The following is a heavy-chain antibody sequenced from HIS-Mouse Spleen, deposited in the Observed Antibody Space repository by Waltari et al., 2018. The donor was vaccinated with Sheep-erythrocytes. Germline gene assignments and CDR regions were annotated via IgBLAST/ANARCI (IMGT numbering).Heavy chain of an antibody. CDR2: ISSSSSYI. J-gene: IGHJ4*02. CDR1: GFTFRIYS. D-gene: IGHD1-26*01. CDR3: ARVASGATFDY. V-gene: IGHV3-21*01. Sequence: EVQLVESGGCLVKPGGSLHLSCAASGFTFRIYSLNWVRQAPGKGLEWVSSISSSSSYIYYADSVKGRFTISRDNAKNSLYLQMNSLRAEDTAVYYCARVASGATFDYWGQGTLVTVSS.